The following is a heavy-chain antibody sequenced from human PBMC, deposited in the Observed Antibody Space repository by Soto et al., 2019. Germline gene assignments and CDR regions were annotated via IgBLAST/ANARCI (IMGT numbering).Heavy chain of an antibody. V-gene: IGHV1-18*01. CDR2: ISAYDGNT. CDR1: GYRFTSYG. J-gene: IGHJ6*02. CDR3: ARGGYYGGSGSRNYYYYGMNV. D-gene: IGHD3-22*01. Sequence: QAQLVQSGAEVKRPGASVKVSCRASGYRFTSYGINWVRQAPGQGLEWLGWISAYDGNTNYAQILQGRVSMTTDTSANTAYMELRRLRADDTAMYYCARGGYYGGSGSRNYYYYGMNVWGQGTTVTVSS.